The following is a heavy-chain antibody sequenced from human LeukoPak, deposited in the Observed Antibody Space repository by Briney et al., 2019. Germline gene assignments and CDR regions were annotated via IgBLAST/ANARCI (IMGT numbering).Heavy chain of an antibody. CDR2: IYTSGST. CDR3: ARGYYDGSDFEYFQH. V-gene: IGHV4-61*09. Sequence: SETLSLTCTVSGGSISSGSYCWSWIRQPAGKGLEWIGHIYTSGSTNYNPSLKSRVTISVDTSKNQFSLKLSSVTAADTAVYYCARGYYDGSDFEYFQHWGQGTLVTVSS. CDR1: GGSISSGSYC. J-gene: IGHJ1*01. D-gene: IGHD3-22*01.